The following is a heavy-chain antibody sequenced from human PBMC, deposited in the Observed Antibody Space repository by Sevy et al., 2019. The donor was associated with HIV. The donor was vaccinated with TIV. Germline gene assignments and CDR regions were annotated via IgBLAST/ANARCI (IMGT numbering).Heavy chain of an antibody. D-gene: IGHD3-22*01. J-gene: IGHJ4*02. CDR2: ISYDGSSK. V-gene: IGHV3-33*02. Sequence: GGSLRLSCSASKFTFSLYAMHWVRQAPGKGLEWVAVISYDGSSKYYADSAKGRFTISRDNSKNTLFLQMNSLRAEDTAVYYCARATYYYDTSGPYFFDFWGQGTLVTVSS. CDR3: ARATYYYDTSGPYFFDF. CDR1: KFTFSLYA.